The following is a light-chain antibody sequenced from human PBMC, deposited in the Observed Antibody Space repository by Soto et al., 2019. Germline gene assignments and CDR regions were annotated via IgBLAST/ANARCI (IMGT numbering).Light chain of an antibody. Sequence: DIQMTQSPSSLSASVGDRVTITCRASQSISSYLNWYQQKPGRAPGLLIFAASSLQSGVPSRFSGSGSGTEFTLTISSLQPEDFATYYCQQSYSTPYTFGQGTKLEIK. J-gene: IGKJ2*01. CDR3: QQSYSTPYT. CDR1: QSISSY. V-gene: IGKV1-39*01. CDR2: AAS.